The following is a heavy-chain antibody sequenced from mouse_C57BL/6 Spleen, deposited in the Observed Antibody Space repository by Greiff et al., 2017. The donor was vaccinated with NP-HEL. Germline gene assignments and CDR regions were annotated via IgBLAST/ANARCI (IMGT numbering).Heavy chain of an antibody. CDR3: ARSYYYGSTLYWYFDV. CDR1: GFTFSDYG. CDR2: ISSGSSTI. J-gene: IGHJ1*03. V-gene: IGHV5-17*01. D-gene: IGHD1-1*01. Sequence: DVKLVESGGGLVKPGGSLKLSCAASGFTFSDYGMHWVRQAPEKGLEWVAYISSGSSTIYYADTVKGRFTISRDNAKNTLFLQMTSLRSEDTAMYYCARSYYYGSTLYWYFDVWGTGTTVTVSS.